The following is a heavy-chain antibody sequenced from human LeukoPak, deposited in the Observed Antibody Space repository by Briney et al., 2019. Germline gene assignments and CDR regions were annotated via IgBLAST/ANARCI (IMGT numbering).Heavy chain of an antibody. D-gene: IGHD3-9*01. Sequence: GASVKVSCKASGYTFTCYYMHWVRQAPGQGLEWMGIINPSGGSTSYAQKFQGRVTMTRDTSTSTVYMELSSLRSEDTAVYYCARADSSPRYFDWFSSYYYYYGMDVWGQGTTVTVSS. CDR3: ARADSSPRYFDWFSSYYYYYGMDV. CDR2: INPSGGST. J-gene: IGHJ6*02. CDR1: GYTFTCYY. V-gene: IGHV1-46*01.